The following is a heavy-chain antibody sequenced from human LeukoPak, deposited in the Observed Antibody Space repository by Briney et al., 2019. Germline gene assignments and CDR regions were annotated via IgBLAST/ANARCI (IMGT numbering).Heavy chain of an antibody. D-gene: IGHD3-10*01. Sequence: SETLSLTCTVSTGSIGSYYCSWIRQPAGKGLEYVGRIYSSGSTNYSPSLKSRVTMSVDTSKNQFSLKLTSVTAADTAVYYCARGDIIRGDYNWFDPWGQGILVTVSS. J-gene: IGHJ5*02. CDR3: ARGDIIRGDYNWFDP. CDR2: IYSSGST. CDR1: TGSIGSYY. V-gene: IGHV4-4*07.